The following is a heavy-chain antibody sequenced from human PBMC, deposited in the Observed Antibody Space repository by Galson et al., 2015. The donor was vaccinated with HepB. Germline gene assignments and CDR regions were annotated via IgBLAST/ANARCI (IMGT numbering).Heavy chain of an antibody. V-gene: IGHV3-11*05. Sequence: SLRLSCAASGFTFSDYYMSWIRQAPGKGLEWVSYISSSSSYTNYADSVKGRFTISRDNAKNSLYLQMNSLRAEDTAVYYCARESYSGSRFDYWGQGTLVTVSS. CDR2: ISSSSSYT. J-gene: IGHJ4*02. D-gene: IGHD1-26*01. CDR3: ARESYSGSRFDY. CDR1: GFTFSDYY.